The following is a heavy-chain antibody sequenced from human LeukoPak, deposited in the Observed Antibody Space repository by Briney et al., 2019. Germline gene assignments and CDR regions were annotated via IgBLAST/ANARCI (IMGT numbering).Heavy chain of an antibody. V-gene: IGHV3-23*01. D-gene: IGHD6-6*01. CDR2: ISGSGVTT. CDR3: AKRPRPYTTSSEIYYYYYMDV. CDR1: GFTFSNYA. J-gene: IGHJ6*03. Sequence: GGSLRLSCAASGFTFSNYAVSWVRQASGKGLEWVSIISGSGVTTHYADSVKGRFIISRDNSKNTLYLHMNSLRAEDTAVYFCAKRPRPYTTSSEIYYYYYMDVWGKGTTVTVSS.